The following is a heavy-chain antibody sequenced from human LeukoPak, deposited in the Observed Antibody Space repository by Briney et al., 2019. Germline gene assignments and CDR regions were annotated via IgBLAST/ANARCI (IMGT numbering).Heavy chain of an antibody. CDR3: AKLSGATGWFDP. Sequence: PGRSLRLSCAASGFTFDDYAMHWVRQAPGKGLEWVSGISWNSGSIGYADSVKGRFTISRDNAKNPLYLQMNSLRAEDTALYYCAKLSGATGWFDPWGQGTLVAVSS. CDR2: ISWNSGSI. J-gene: IGHJ5*02. CDR1: GFTFDDYA. D-gene: IGHD1-26*01. V-gene: IGHV3-9*01.